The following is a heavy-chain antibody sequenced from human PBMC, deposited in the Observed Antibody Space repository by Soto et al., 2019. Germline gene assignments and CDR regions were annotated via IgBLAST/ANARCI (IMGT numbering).Heavy chain of an antibody. D-gene: IGHD1-26*01. CDR3: DTGRELDY. Sequence: SETLSVTCGVSGGSISGATYSWNWIRQPPGKGLEWIGYIFPSGTTYYNPSLKSRVTISIDVSKNQSSLSLRSLTAPNPAVFSGDTGRELDYGRKGTRVT. J-gene: IGHJ4*02. CDR1: GGSISGATYS. CDR2: IFPSGTT. V-gene: IGHV4-30-2*01.